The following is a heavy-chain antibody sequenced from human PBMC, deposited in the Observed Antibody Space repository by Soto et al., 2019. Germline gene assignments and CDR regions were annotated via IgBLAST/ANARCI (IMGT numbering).Heavy chain of an antibody. CDR2: TYYRSKWST. CDR1: GDSVSSKSAA. Sequence: SQTLSLTCAISGDSVSSKSAAWNWIRQSPSRGLEWLGRTYYRSKWSTDYAVSVKGRITVNPDTSKNQFSLHLNSVTPEDTAVNYCARALAGSYDSWGKGTLVTVSP. CDR3: ARALAGSYDS. V-gene: IGHV6-1*01. J-gene: IGHJ5*01. D-gene: IGHD1-26*01.